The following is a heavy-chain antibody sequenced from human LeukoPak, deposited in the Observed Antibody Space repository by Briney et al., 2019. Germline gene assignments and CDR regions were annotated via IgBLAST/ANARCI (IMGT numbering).Heavy chain of an antibody. CDR1: GFTFSSYS. CDR2: IYSGADT. D-gene: IGHD6-13*01. J-gene: IGHJ4*02. V-gene: IGHV3-53*01. CDR3: ARGAAGGSGGIDY. Sequence: PGGSLRLSCAASGFTFSSYSMNWVRQAPGKGLEWVSIIYSGADTYYADSVKGRFTVSRDNSKNTVYLQMDSLRAEDTAVYYCARGAAGGSGGIDYWGQGTLVTVSS.